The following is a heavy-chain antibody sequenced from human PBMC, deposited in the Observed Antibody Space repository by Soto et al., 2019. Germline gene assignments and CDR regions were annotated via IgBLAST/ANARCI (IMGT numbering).Heavy chain of an antibody. V-gene: IGHV4-4*07. J-gene: IGHJ6*02. CDR3: AATVRDIVVVPAARNYYYGMDV. D-gene: IGHD2-2*01. CDR1: GGSISSYY. CDR2: IYTSGST. Sequence: QVQLQESGPGLVKPSETLSLTCTVSGGSISSYYWSWIRQPAGKGLEWIGRIYTSGSTNYNPSLKSRVTMSVDTSKNQFSLKLSSVTAADTAVYYCAATVRDIVVVPAARNYYYGMDVWGQGTTVTVSS.